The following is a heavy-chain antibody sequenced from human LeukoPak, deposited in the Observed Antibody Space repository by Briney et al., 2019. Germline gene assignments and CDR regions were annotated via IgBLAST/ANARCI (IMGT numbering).Heavy chain of an antibody. Sequence: SVKVSCKASGGTFSSYAISWVRQAPGQGLEWMGRIIPILGIANYAQKFQGRVAITADKSTSTAYMELSSLRSEDTAVYYCARGIGGAATRYSSSPRSAFDIWGQGTMVTVSS. CDR1: GGTFSSYA. D-gene: IGHD6-6*01. J-gene: IGHJ3*02. V-gene: IGHV1-69*04. CDR3: ARGIGGAATRYSSSPRSAFDI. CDR2: IIPILGIA.